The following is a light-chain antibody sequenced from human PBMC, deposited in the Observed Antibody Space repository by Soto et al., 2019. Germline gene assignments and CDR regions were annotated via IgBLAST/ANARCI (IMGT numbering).Light chain of an antibody. V-gene: IGKV3-20*01. CDR1: QSVSSNH. CDR2: GAS. Sequence: KQSPAALSVSLGDRATLSCRASQSVSSNHLAWYQQKPGQAPRLLIYGASTRASGIPDRFSGSGSGTDFTLTIIRLEPEDLAVYYCQRYGSPPLTFGGGTKVDIK. CDR3: QRYGSPPLT. J-gene: IGKJ4*01.